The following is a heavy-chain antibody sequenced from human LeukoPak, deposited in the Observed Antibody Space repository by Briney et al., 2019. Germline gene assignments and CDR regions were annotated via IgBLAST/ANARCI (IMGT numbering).Heavy chain of an antibody. Sequence: ASVKVSCKASGYTFTSYYMHWVRQAPGQGLEWMGIINPSGGSTSYAQKFQGRVTMTRDMSTSTVYMELSSLRSEDTAVYYCARENNYDSSGYSPHYFDYWGQGTLDTVSS. CDR3: ARENNYDSSGYSPHYFDY. D-gene: IGHD3-22*01. CDR2: INPSGGST. J-gene: IGHJ4*02. CDR1: GYTFTSYY. V-gene: IGHV1-46*01.